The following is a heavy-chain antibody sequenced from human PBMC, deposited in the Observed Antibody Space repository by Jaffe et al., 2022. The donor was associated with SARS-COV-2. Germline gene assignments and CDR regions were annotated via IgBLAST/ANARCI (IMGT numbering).Heavy chain of an antibody. Sequence: QVQLQESGPGLVKPSETLSLTCTVSRLSINSGHYWGWIRQPPGKGLEWIGSIYNSGTTQYNPSLKSRVTISGDTSKNQFSLRVSSVTAADTAVYYCVGDSRITWYYYWGQGTLVTVSS. CDR3: VGDSRITWYYY. D-gene: IGHD6-13*01. J-gene: IGHJ4*02. V-gene: IGHV4-38-2*02. CDR2: IYNSGTT. CDR1: RLSINSGHY.